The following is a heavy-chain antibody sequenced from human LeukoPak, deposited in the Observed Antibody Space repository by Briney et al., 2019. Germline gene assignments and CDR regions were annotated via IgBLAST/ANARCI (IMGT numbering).Heavy chain of an antibody. CDR3: AKDTEQLVSFDY. Sequence: GGSLRLSCAASGFTFSSYAMSWVRQAPGKGLEWVSAISGSGGSTYYADSVKGRFTISRDNPKNTLYLQMNSLRAEDTAVYYCAKDTEQLVSFDYWGQGTLVTVSS. CDR1: GFTFSSYA. J-gene: IGHJ4*02. V-gene: IGHV3-23*01. CDR2: ISGSGGST. D-gene: IGHD6-6*01.